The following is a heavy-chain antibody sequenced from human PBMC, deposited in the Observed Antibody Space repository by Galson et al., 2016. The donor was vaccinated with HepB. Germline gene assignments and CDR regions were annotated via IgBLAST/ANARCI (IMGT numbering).Heavy chain of an antibody. CDR3: ARGSEGIAVADTGYFDL. CDR1: GGTFRTYG. D-gene: IGHD6-19*01. CDR2: IIPLFGTA. V-gene: IGHV1-69*13. Sequence: SVKVSCKASGGTFRTYGINWVRQAPGQGLEWMGGIIPLFGTANYAQKFQGRVTITADESTTTVYMELSSLRSEDTAVYYCARGSEGIAVADTGYFDLWGRGTLVTVSS. J-gene: IGHJ2*01.